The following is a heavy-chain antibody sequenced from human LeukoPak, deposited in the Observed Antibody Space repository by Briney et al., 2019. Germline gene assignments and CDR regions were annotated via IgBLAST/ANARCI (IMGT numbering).Heavy chain of an antibody. V-gene: IGHV4-31*11. CDR2: IYYSGST. Sequence: PSQTLSLTCAVSGASVSDASYYWNWIRQIPGQGLEWIAYIYYSGSTYRNPSLKSRVSLSMDTSKDQFSLNLNSVTAADTAVYYCARVRRDISTGYYPFYFDFWGPGTLVTVSS. CDR1: GASVSDASYY. CDR3: ARVRRDISTGYYPFYFDF. D-gene: IGHD3-9*01. J-gene: IGHJ4*02.